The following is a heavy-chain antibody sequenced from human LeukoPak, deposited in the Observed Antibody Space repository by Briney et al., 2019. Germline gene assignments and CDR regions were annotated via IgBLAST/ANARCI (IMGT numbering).Heavy chain of an antibody. CDR1: GFTVSSNY. J-gene: IGHJ4*02. CDR3: ARVSYDSSGYYFDY. CDR2: IYNGGST. Sequence: PGGSLRLPCSASGFTVSSNYMSWVRQAPAQGLEWGSVIYNGGSTYYADSVQGRVTISRDNSKDTQYLQMNSLRAEDTAVYYCARVSYDSSGYYFDYWGQGTLVTVSS. V-gene: IGHV3-53*01. D-gene: IGHD3-22*01.